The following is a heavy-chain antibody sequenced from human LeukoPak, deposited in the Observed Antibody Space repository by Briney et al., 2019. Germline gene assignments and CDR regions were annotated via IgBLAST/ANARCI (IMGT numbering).Heavy chain of an antibody. CDR1: GGTFSSYA. D-gene: IGHD3-9*01. V-gene: IGHV1-69*05. CDR2: IIPIFGTA. CDR3: AKGRWGLTINNFDI. Sequence: GASVKVSCKASGGTFSSYAISWVRQAPGQGLEWMGGIIPIFGTANYAQKFQGRVTMTTDTSTSTAYMELRSLRSDDTAVYYCAKGRWGLTINNFDIWGQGTMVTVSS. J-gene: IGHJ3*02.